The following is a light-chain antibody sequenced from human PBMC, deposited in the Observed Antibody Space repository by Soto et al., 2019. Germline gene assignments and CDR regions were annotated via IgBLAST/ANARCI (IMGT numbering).Light chain of an antibody. V-gene: IGKV1-12*02. J-gene: IGKJ2*01. CDR2: GAS. Sequence: DIQMTQSPSSVSASVGDRVTISCRASQAISSWLAWYQQKPGEAPKLLIYGASTLQSGVPSRFSGSESGTDFTLTISSLQPEDFATYYCQQSYSTPYTFGQGTKLEIK. CDR1: QAISSW. CDR3: QQSYSTPYT.